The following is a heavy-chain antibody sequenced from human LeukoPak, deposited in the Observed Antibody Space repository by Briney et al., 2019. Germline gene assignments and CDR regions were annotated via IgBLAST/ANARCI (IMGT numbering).Heavy chain of an antibody. J-gene: IGHJ4*02. V-gene: IGHV4-31*03. CDR1: GGSISSGGYY. D-gene: IGHD6-13*01. CDR3: ARANPIGYSSSWYYFDY. Sequence: SETLSLTCTVSGGSISSGGYYWSWIRQHPGKGLEWIGYIYYSGSTYYNPSLKSRVTISVDTSKNQFSLKLSSVTAADTAVYYCARANPIGYSSSWYYFDYWGQGTLVTVPS. CDR2: IYYSGST.